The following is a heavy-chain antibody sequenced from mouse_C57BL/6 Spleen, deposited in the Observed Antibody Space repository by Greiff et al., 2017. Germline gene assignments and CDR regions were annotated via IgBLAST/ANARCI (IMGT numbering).Heavy chain of an antibody. J-gene: IGHJ4*01. CDR3: ARGGNAPDAMDY. CDR1: GYTFTSYW. Sequence: QVQLKQPGAELVKPGASVKLSCKASGYTFTSYWMQWVKQRPGQGLEWIGEIDPSDSYTNYNQKFKGKATLTVDTSSSTAYMQLSSLTSEDSAVYYCARGGNAPDAMDYWGQGTSVTVSS. CDR2: IDPSDSYT. V-gene: IGHV1-50*01.